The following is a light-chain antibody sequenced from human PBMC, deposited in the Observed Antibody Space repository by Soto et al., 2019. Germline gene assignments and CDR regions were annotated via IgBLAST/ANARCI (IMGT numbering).Light chain of an antibody. J-gene: IGKJ3*01. Sequence: EIVLTQSPATLSLSPGERATLSCRASQSVSSYLAWYQQKPGQAHRLLLYDASNRATGIPARFSGSGSGTDFTLTISSLEREDFAIYYCQQRSNWPPRFTFGPGTKVDIK. CDR2: DAS. CDR3: QQRSNWPPRFT. V-gene: IGKV3-11*01. CDR1: QSVSSY.